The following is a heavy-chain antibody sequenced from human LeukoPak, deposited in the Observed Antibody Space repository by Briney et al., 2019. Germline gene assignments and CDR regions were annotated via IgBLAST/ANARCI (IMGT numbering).Heavy chain of an antibody. Sequence: PGGSLRLSCAASGFTVSSNYMSWVRQPPGKGLEWIGEINHSGSTNYNPSLKSRVTISVDTSKNQFSLKLSSVTAADTAVYYCAKTYYYDSSGYYPWGQGTLVTVSS. CDR1: GFTVSSNY. D-gene: IGHD3-22*01. CDR2: INHSGST. V-gene: IGHV4-34*08. J-gene: IGHJ5*02. CDR3: AKTYYYDSSGYYP.